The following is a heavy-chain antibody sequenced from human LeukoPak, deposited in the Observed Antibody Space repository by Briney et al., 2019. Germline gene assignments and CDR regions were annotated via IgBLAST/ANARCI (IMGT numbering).Heavy chain of an antibody. Sequence: PSQTLSLTCTVSGGSISSGSYYWSWIRQPAGKGLEWIGRIYTSGSTNYNPSLKSRVTISVDTSKNQFSLKLSSVTAADTAVYYCAGADWYFDLWGRGTLVTVSS. CDR2: IYTSGST. J-gene: IGHJ2*01. CDR1: GGSISSGSYY. V-gene: IGHV4-61*02. CDR3: AGADWYFDL.